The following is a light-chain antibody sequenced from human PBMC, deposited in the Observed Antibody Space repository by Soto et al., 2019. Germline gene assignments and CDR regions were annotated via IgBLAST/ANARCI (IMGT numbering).Light chain of an antibody. CDR3: CSYAGSHTPWV. J-gene: IGLJ3*02. V-gene: IGLV2-11*01. CDR2: DVS. Sequence: QSALTQPRSVSGSPGQSVTISCTGTSSDVGGYNFVSWYQQHPGKAPKLMIYDVSKGASGVSDHFSGSKSGNTASLTISGLQVEDEADYHCCSYAGSHTPWVFGGGTKVTVL. CDR1: SSDVGGYNF.